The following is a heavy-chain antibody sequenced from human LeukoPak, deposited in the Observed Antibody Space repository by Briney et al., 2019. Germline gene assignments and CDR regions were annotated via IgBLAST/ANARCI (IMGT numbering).Heavy chain of an antibody. CDR1: GFTFDDYA. Sequence: GGSLRLSCAASGFTFDDYAMHWVRQAPGKGLEWVSGISWNSGSIGYADSVKGRFTISRDNAKNSLYLQMNSLRAEDMALYYCVKEAPGYCSSTSCSANAFDIWGQGTMVTVSS. J-gene: IGHJ3*02. D-gene: IGHD2-2*03. CDR3: VKEAPGYCSSTSCSANAFDI. CDR2: ISWNSGSI. V-gene: IGHV3-9*03.